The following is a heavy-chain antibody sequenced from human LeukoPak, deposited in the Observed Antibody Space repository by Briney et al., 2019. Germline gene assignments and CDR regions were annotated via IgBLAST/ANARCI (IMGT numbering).Heavy chain of an antibody. CDR3: ARHRSPHTPSGFDY. V-gene: IGHV4-39*01. Sequence: SETLSLTCTVSGGSISSSSYYWGWIRQPPGKGLEWIGSIYYSGSTYYNPSLKSRVTISVDTSKNQFSLKLSSVTAADTAVYYCARHRSPHTPSGFDYWGQGTLVTVSS. CDR2: IYYSGST. J-gene: IGHJ4*02. CDR1: GGSISSSSYY.